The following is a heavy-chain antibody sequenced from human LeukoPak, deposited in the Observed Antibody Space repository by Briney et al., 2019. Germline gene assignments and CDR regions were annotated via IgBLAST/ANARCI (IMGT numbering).Heavy chain of an antibody. CDR1: GGSISSDNYY. CDR2: IYYSGST. J-gene: IGHJ6*03. Sequence: SETLSLTCTVSGGSISSDNYYWGRIRQPPGKGLEWIGSIYYSGSTYYNPSLKSRVTISVDTSKNQFSLRLSSVTAADTAVYYCARVSGQFYFYYYMDVWGKGTTVTISS. D-gene: IGHD6-19*01. CDR3: ARVSGQFYFYYYMDV. V-gene: IGHV4-39*01.